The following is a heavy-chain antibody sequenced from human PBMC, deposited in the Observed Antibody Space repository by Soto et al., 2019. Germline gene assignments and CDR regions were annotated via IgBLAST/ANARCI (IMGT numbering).Heavy chain of an antibody. D-gene: IGHD1-26*01. J-gene: IGHJ4*02. Sequence: TSETLSLTCAVSAYSISSSNWWGWIRQPPGKGLEWIGYIYYSGTTYYNPSLKSRVTMSVDTSKNQFSLKLTPVTAVDTAVYYCARREIQGPIDYWGQGTLVTVSS. CDR1: AYSISSSNW. CDR3: ARREIQGPIDY. CDR2: IYYSGTT. V-gene: IGHV4-28*01.